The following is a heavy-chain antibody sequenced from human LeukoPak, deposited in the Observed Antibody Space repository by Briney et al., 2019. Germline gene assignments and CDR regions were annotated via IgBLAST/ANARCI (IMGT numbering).Heavy chain of an antibody. CDR2: ISGSGGST. CDR3: AKLRGDFWSSRVFDY. J-gene: IGHJ4*02. V-gene: IGHV3-23*01. D-gene: IGHD3-3*01. Sequence: GGSLRLSCAASGFTFSSYAMSWVRQAPGKGLEWGSAISGSGGSTYYADSVKGRFTISRDNSKNTLYLQMNSLRAEDTAVYYCAKLRGDFWSSRVFDYWGQGTLVTVSS. CDR1: GFTFSSYA.